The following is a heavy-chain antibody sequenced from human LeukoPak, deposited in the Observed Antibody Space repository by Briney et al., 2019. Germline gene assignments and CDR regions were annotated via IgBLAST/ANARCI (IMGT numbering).Heavy chain of an antibody. CDR3: ARAQDGPYYLDY. CDR1: GFTVSSNY. V-gene: IGHV3-11*04. D-gene: IGHD2-15*01. CDR2: ISSSGSSI. J-gene: IGHJ4*02. Sequence: GGSLRLSCAASGFTVSSNYMSWVRQAPGKGLEWVSYISSSGSSIYYADSVKGRFTFSRDSAKNSLYLQMNSLRAEDTAVYYCARAQDGPYYLDYWGQGTLVTVSS.